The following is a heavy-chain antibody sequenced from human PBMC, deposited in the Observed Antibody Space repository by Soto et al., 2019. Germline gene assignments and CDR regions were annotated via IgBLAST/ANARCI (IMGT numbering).Heavy chain of an antibody. D-gene: IGHD4-17*01. CDR3: ARERSTVVTRPDAFDI. Sequence: GGSLRLSCAASGFTFSSYAMHWVRQAPGKGLEWVAVISYDGSNKYYADSVKGRFTISRDNSKNTLYLQMNSLRAEDTAVYYCARERSTVVTRPDAFDIWGRGTMVTVSS. J-gene: IGHJ3*02. V-gene: IGHV3-30-3*01. CDR1: GFTFSSYA. CDR2: ISYDGSNK.